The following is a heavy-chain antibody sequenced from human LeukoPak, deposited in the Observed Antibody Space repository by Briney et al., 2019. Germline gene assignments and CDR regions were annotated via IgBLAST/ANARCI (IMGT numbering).Heavy chain of an antibody. CDR2: ILPNSGGT. D-gene: IGHD1-26*01. V-gene: IGHV1-2*02. J-gene: IGHJ4*02. CDR3: SRDGPSGSNMASDY. CDR1: GYTFSGHH. Sequence: GDSVKASCKASGYTFSGHHMHWVRQAPGQGLEWMGWILPNSGGTHYGQKFQGRVTMTGDTSINTAYIELTRLTSDDTAVYYCSRDGPSGSNMASDYWGQGTLVTVSS.